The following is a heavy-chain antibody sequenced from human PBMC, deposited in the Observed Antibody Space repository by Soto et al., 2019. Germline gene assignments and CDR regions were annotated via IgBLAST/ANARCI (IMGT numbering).Heavy chain of an antibody. Sequence: QVQLVESGGGVVQPGRSLRLSCAASEFTFSDYAMHWVRQAPGKGLEWVAIISYDGSNKYYADSVKGRFTISRDNSKNTLYLQMNSLRAEDTAVYYCARDLTGTPQGNWFDPWGQGTLVTVSS. CDR1: EFTFSDYA. V-gene: IGHV3-30-3*01. CDR2: ISYDGSNK. CDR3: ARDLTGTPQGNWFDP. J-gene: IGHJ5*02.